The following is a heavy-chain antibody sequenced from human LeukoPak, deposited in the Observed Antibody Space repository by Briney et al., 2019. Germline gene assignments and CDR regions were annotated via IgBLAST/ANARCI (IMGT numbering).Heavy chain of an antibody. Sequence: GGSLRLSCAASGFTFSDYSVNWVRQAPGKGLEWVSAISGSGGSTYYADSVKGRFTISRDNSKNTLYLQMNSLRSEDTAVYYCAALPGYSGYGRHYYYYMDVWGKGTTVTISS. V-gene: IGHV3-23*01. CDR3: AALPGYSGYGRHYYYYMDV. CDR2: ISGSGGST. CDR1: GFTFSDYS. D-gene: IGHD5-12*01. J-gene: IGHJ6*03.